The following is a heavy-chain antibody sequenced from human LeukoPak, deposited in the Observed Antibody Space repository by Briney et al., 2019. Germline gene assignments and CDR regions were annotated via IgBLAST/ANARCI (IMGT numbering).Heavy chain of an antibody. Sequence: SETLSLTCTVSGDSSNSLDLWSWVRQPPGKGLEWIGEMYLSGTTHSSPSVKSRVTISIDKSKNQFFLNLSSVTAADTAVYYCAGLVGRYSSGLYYYYFDYWGQGTLVTVSS. V-gene: IGHV4-4*02. CDR1: GDSSNSLDL. CDR3: AGLVGRYSSGLYYYYFDY. D-gene: IGHD3-22*01. J-gene: IGHJ4*02. CDR2: MYLSGTT.